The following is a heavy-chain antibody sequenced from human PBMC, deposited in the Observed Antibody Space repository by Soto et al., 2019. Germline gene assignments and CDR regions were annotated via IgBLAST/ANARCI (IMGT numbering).Heavy chain of an antibody. CDR2: INHSGST. CDR3: ARTIAAAGTGFDY. Sequence: QVQLQQWGAGLLKPSETLSLTCAVYGGSFSGYYWSWIRQPPGKGLEWIGEINHSGSTNYNPSLKSRVTISVDTSKNQFSLKLSSVTAADTAVYYCARTIAAAGTGFDYWGQGTLVTVSS. CDR1: GGSFSGYY. D-gene: IGHD6-13*01. V-gene: IGHV4-34*01. J-gene: IGHJ4*02.